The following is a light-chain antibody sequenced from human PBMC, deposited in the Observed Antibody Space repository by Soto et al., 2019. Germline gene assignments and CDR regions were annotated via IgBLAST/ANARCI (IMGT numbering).Light chain of an antibody. V-gene: IGLV4-60*03. CDR1: SGNSSYI. J-gene: IGLJ1*01. CDR3: ETWDSTTHV. Sequence: QSVLTQSSSASASLGSSVKLTCTLSSGNSSYIIAWHQQQPGKAPRYLMKLEGSGSYNKGSGVPDRFSGSSSGADRYLTISSLQSEDEADYYCETWDSTTHVFGTGTKLTVL. CDR2: LEGSGSY.